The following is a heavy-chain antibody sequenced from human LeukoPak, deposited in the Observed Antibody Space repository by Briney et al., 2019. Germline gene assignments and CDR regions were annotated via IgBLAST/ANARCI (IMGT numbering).Heavy chain of an antibody. J-gene: IGHJ3*02. Sequence: SETLSLTCAVYGGSFSGYYWSWIRQPPGKGLEWIGEINHSGSTNYNPSLKSRDTISVDTPKTHSSLKLSSVTAAETAGYYCARTQYNGSDLNDAFDIWGQGTMVTVSS. CDR1: GGSFSGYY. V-gene: IGHV4-34*01. D-gene: IGHD1-26*01. CDR3: ARTQYNGSDLNDAFDI. CDR2: INHSGST.